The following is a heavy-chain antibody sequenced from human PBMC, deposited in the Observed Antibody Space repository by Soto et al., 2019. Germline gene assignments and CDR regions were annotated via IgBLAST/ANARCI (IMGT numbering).Heavy chain of an antibody. Sequence: ASVKVSCKASGYTFSGYYIHWLRQAPGQWLEWMGWINPNSGGTNYAQKFQGRVTVTRDTPTSTAYMELSRLTSDDTAVYYCARSLTEGYCTITGCYTRPLYGMDVWGQGTTVTVSS. V-gene: IGHV1-2*02. J-gene: IGHJ6*02. CDR3: ARSLTEGYCTITGCYTRPLYGMDV. CDR1: GYTFSGYY. D-gene: IGHD2-2*02. CDR2: INPNSGGT.